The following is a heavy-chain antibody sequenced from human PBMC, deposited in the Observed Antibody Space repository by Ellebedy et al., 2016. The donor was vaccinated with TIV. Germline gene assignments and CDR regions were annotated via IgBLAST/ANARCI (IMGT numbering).Heavy chain of an antibody. V-gene: IGHV3-30*04. D-gene: IGHD4-17*01. Sequence: GESLKISXAASGFAFGSYAIHWVRQAPGKGLEWVAFISYAGINKDYADSVEGRFTISRDNSKNTLYLQMNSLRPEDTAVYYCARHPGDYGDSLGDYWGQGTLVTVSS. CDR1: GFAFGSYA. CDR3: ARHPGDYGDSLGDY. CDR2: ISYAGINK. J-gene: IGHJ4*02.